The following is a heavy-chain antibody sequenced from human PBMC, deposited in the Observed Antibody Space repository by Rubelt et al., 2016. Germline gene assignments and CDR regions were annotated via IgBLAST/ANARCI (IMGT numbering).Heavy chain of an antibody. CDR2: IIPIFGTA. CDR1: GGTFSSYA. Sequence: QVQLVQSGAEVKKPGSSVKVSCKASGGTFSSYAISWVRQAPGQGLEWMGGIIPIFGTANYAQKFQGRVTITADESTSTAYMELSSLRSEDTAVYYCARELVPAAPGLYYGMDVWGQGTTVTVSS. J-gene: IGHJ6*02. CDR3: ARELVPAAPGLYYGMDV. V-gene: IGHV1-69*01. D-gene: IGHD2-2*01.